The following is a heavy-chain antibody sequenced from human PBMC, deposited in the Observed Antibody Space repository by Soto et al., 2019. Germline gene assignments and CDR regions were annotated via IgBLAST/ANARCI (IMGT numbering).Heavy chain of an antibody. Sequence: ASVKVSCKASGYTFTSYDINWVRQATGQGLEWMGWMNPNSGNTGYAQKFQGRVTMTRNTSISTAYMELSSLRSEDTAVYYCARTVYDFWSGYYSPSDYWGQGTLVTVSS. CDR2: MNPNSGNT. J-gene: IGHJ4*02. V-gene: IGHV1-8*01. CDR1: GYTFTSYD. CDR3: ARTVYDFWSGYYSPSDY. D-gene: IGHD3-3*01.